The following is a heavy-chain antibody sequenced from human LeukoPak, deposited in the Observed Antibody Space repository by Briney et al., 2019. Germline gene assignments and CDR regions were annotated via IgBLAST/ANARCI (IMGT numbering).Heavy chain of an antibody. V-gene: IGHV4-34*01. CDR3: ARAFRGVLRYFDWLP. J-gene: IGHJ5*02. Sequence: PSETLSLTCAVYGGSFSGYYWSWIRQPPGKGLEWIGEINHSGSTNYNPSLKSRVTISVDTSKNQFSLKLSSVTAADTAVYYCARAFRGVLRYFDWLPWGQGTLVTVSS. CDR2: INHSGST. D-gene: IGHD3-9*01. CDR1: GGSFSGYY.